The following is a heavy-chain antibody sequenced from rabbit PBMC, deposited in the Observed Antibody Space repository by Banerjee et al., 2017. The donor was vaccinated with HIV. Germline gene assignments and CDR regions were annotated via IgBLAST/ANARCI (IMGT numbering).Heavy chain of an antibody. V-gene: IGHV1S40*01. CDR3: ARRGAVGAYGWYFNL. J-gene: IGHJ4*01. Sequence: QSLEESGGDLVQPEGSLTLTCTASGFSFSSNYYMCWVRQAPGKGLEWIGCIYTGSSGSTYYASWAKGRFTISKTSSTTVTLQMTSLTAADTATYFCARRGAVGAYGWYFNLWGQGTLVTVS. D-gene: IGHD6-1*01. CDR2: IYTGSSGST. CDR1: GFSFSSNYY.